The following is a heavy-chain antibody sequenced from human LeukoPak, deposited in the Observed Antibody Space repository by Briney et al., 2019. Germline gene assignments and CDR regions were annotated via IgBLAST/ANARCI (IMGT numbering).Heavy chain of an antibody. CDR3: ARDVDCSSTSCLSWFDP. Sequence: ASVKVSCKASGGTFSSYAISWVRQAPGQGLEWMGRLIPILGIANYAQKFQGRVTITADKSTSTAYMELYSLRSEDTAVYYCARDVDCSSTSCLSWFDPWGQGTLVTVSS. J-gene: IGHJ5*02. D-gene: IGHD2-2*01. CDR1: GGTFSSYA. CDR2: LIPILGIA. V-gene: IGHV1-69*04.